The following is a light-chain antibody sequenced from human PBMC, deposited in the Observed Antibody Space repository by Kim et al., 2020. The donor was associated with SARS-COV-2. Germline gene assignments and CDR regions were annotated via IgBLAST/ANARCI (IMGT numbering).Light chain of an antibody. CDR3: SAWDSSLRAWV. V-gene: IGLV10-54*04. CDR1: SYNVAYQG. J-gene: IGLJ2*01. CDR2: RDT. Sequence: QAGLTQPPSVSKGLRQTATLTCTGNSYNVAYQGAAWLQQHQGHPPKLLSYRDTNRPSGISERFSAFRSGNTASLTITGLQPEDEADYYCSAWDSSLRAWVFGGGTQLTVL.